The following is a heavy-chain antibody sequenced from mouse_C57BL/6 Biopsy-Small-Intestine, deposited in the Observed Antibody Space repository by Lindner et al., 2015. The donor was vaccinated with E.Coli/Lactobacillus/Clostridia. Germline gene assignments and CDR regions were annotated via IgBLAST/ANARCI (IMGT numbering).Heavy chain of an antibody. CDR2: INPYNGDT. CDR1: GYTFTDYD. J-gene: IGHJ2*01. V-gene: IGHV1-20*01. D-gene: IGHD2-3*01. CDR3: ARGGWLLREGFDY. Sequence: VQLQESGPELVKPGDSVKMSCKASGYTFTDYDMDWVKQSHGKSLEWIGRINPYNGDTFYNQKFKGKATLTVDKSSSTAHMELRSLTSEDSALYYCARGGWLLREGFDYWGQGTTLTVSS.